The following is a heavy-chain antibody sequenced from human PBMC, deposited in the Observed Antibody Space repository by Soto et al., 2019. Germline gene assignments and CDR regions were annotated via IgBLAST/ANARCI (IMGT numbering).Heavy chain of an antibody. CDR3: AKAIFPSWGYSYGLVFDP. V-gene: IGHV3-30*04. CDR2: ISYSGRTK. Sequence: GGSLRLSCAASGFTFSSYAMHCVRQAPGKGLEWVSVISYSGRTKYYADSVKGRFTISRDNSKNTLYLQMNSLRAEDTAVYYCAKAIFPSWGYSYGLVFDPWGQGTLVTVSS. CDR1: GFTFSSYA. D-gene: IGHD5-18*01. J-gene: IGHJ5*02.